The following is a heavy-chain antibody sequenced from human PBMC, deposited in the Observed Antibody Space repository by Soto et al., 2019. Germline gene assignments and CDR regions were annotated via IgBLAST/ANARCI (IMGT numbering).Heavy chain of an antibody. CDR2: MNPNRGNT. CDR1: GYTFTSYD. J-gene: IGHJ6*02. D-gene: IGHD6-19*01. CDR3: ARIDAHSSGWYYYYYGMDV. Sequence: ASVKVSCKASGYTFTSYDINWVRQATGQGLEWMGWMNPNRGNTGYAQKFQGRVTMTRNTSISTAYMELSSLRSEDTAVYYCARIDAHSSGWYYYYYGMDVWGQGTTVTVSS. V-gene: IGHV1-8*01.